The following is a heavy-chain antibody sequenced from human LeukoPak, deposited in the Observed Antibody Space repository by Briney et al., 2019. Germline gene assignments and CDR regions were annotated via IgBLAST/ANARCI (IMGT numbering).Heavy chain of an antibody. V-gene: IGHV4-31*03. CDR1: GGSLSSGGYS. CDR3: ARTPMSAWYFDL. Sequence: PSQTLSLTCTASGGSLSSGGYSWSWIRQHPGKGLEWIGYIYYSGSTYYNPSLKSRVEILLDTSKNHFTLKLSSVTAADTAVYYCARTPMSAWYFDLWGRGTLVTVSS. J-gene: IGHJ2*01. D-gene: IGHD2-15*01. CDR2: IYYSGST.